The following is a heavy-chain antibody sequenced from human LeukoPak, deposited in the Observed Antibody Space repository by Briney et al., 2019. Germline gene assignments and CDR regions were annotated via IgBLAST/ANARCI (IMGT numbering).Heavy chain of an antibody. CDR3: ARVIGAGSYASKY. Sequence: ASVKVSCKASGYIFSDYYIHWVRQAPGQGLEWVGWMNPNSGGTDYAQKFQGRVTMTRDTSIITAYMELSRLTSDDTAMYYCARVIGAGSYASKYWGQGTLVTVSS. CDR2: MNPNSGGT. V-gene: IGHV1-2*02. J-gene: IGHJ4*02. CDR1: GYIFSDYY. D-gene: IGHD1-26*01.